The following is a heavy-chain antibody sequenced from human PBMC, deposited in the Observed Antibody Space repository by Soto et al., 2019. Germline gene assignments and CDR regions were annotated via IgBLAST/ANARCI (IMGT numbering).Heavy chain of an antibody. Sequence: GGSLRLSCTASGFTFGDYAMSWFRQAPGKGLEWVGFIRSKAYGGTTEYAASVKGRFTISRDDSKSIAYLQMNSLKTEDTAVYYCTRGFYYYDSSGYPKVHDSWGQGTLVTVSS. CDR1: GFTFGDYA. J-gene: IGHJ4*02. CDR3: TRGFYYYDSSGYPKVHDS. CDR2: IRSKAYGGTT. V-gene: IGHV3-49*03. D-gene: IGHD3-22*01.